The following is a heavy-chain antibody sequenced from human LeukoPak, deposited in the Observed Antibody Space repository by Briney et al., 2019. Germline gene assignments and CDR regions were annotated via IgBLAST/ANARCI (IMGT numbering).Heavy chain of an antibody. J-gene: IGHJ5*02. CDR1: GFTFSNYA. V-gene: IGHV3-23*01. CDR3: AKSTDPRDWFDP. CDR2: ISGGGGST. Sequence: GGSLRLSCAASGFTFSNYAMSWVRQVPGKGLEWVSVISGGGGSTYYADSVKGRFTISRDISTSTLYLQMNSLRAEDTAVYYCAKSTDPRDWFDPWGQGTLVTVSS.